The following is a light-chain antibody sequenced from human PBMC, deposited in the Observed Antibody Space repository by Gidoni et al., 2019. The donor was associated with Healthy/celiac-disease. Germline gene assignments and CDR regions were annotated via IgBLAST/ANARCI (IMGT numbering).Light chain of an antibody. J-gene: IGKJ2*01. CDR3: KQYDNLPT. Sequence: DIQMTQSPSSLSASVGDRVTITCQESQDISNYLNWYQQKPGKAPKLLIYDASNVETGVPSRFSGSGSGTDFTFTISSLQPEDIATYYCKQYDNLPTFGQXTKLEIK. CDR1: QDISNY. V-gene: IGKV1-33*01. CDR2: DAS.